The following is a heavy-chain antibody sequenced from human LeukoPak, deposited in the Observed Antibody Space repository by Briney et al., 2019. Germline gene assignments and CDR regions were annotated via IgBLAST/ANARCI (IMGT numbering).Heavy chain of an antibody. CDR2: IYYSGST. V-gene: IGHV4-59*08. Sequence: PSETLSLTCTVSGGSISNSYWSWIRQPPGKGLEWIGYIYYSGSTNYNPSLKSRVTISVDTSKNQFSLKLSSVTAADTAVYYCARHSTASGYLNYFDYWGQGTLVTVSS. D-gene: IGHD1-1*01. CDR3: ARHSTASGYLNYFDY. CDR1: GGSISNSY. J-gene: IGHJ4*02.